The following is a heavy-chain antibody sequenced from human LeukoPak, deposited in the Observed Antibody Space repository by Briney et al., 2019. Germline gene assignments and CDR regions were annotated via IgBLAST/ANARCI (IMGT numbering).Heavy chain of an antibody. J-gene: IGHJ6*03. CDR3: AKDPGLDWNYNYYYYMDV. D-gene: IGHD1-1*01. Sequence: PGGSLRLCCAASGFTFSSYGRHWVRQAPDRVLGWVAFIPYDGSNKYYAASVEGRSTISRDNSKNTLYLQMNSLRAEDTAVYYCAKDPGLDWNYNYYYYMDVWGKGTTVTVSS. CDR2: IPYDGSNK. V-gene: IGHV3-30*02. CDR1: GFTFSSYG.